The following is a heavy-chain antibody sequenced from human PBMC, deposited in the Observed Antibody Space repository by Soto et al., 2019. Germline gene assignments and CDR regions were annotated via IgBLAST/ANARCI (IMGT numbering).Heavy chain of an antibody. CDR1: GFTFSDHY. CDR2: IRNKANSYTT. V-gene: IGHV3-72*01. CDR3: VRGPNSRYLGTTWDY. J-gene: IGHJ4*02. Sequence: EVQLVESGGGLVQPGGSLRLSCVASGFTFSDHYMDWVRQAPGKGLEGVGRIRNKANSYTTVYAASVKGRFTISRDDSKNSMYLQMNSLKIEDTAVYYCVRGPNSRYLGTTWDYWGQGTLVTVSS. D-gene: IGHD4-17*01.